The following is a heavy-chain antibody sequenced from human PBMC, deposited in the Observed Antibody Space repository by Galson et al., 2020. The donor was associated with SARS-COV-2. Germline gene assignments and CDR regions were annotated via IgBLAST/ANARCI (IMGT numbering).Heavy chain of an antibody. CDR2: FSGSGGVA. D-gene: IGHD2-2*01. V-gene: IGHV3-23*01. CDR3: AREGESGIVAAPMDY. CDR1: GFTFRSYA. J-gene: IGHJ4*02. Sequence: PGGSLRLSCVASGFTFRSYAMNWVRQAPGKGLEWVSVFSGSGGVAYYADSVKGRFTVSRDNSKNTLYLQMNSLRADDTAVYYCAREGESGIVAAPMDYWGQGTLVTVSS.